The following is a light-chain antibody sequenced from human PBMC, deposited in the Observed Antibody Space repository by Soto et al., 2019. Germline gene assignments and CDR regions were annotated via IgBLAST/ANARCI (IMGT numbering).Light chain of an antibody. Sequence: EIVMTQSPATLSVSPGERATLSCRASQSVSSNLAWYQQKPGQAPRLLIYGASTRATGIPARFSGSGSGTEFTLTISSLHAEDFAVYYCQQERTFGQGTKVEIK. J-gene: IGKJ1*01. CDR1: QSVSSN. V-gene: IGKV3-15*01. CDR3: QQERT. CDR2: GAS.